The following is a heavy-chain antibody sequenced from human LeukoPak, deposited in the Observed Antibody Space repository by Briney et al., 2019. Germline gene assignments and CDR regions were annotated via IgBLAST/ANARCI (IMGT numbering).Heavy chain of an antibody. CDR1: GFRFSNYW. CDR3: VRFGPDHDMGL. V-gene: IGHV3-7*01. J-gene: IGHJ6*02. CDR2: IKTDGSET. Sequence: QPGESLRLSCAAAGFRFSNYWMTWVRQAPEKGLEWLARIKTDGSETYYVDSVKGRFTISRDNAKSSLYLQMNSLRVEDTAVYHCVRFGPDHDMGLWGQGTTVTVS. D-gene: IGHD3-16*01.